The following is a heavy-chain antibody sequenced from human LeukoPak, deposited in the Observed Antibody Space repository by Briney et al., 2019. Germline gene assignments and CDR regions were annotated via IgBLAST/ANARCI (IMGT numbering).Heavy chain of an antibody. J-gene: IGHJ4*02. Sequence: PGGSLRLSCAVSGLTFSNHALSWVRQAPGKGLEWVSAISGRDESTYYADSVKGRFTISRDNSKSTLYLQMSSLRAEDTAVYHCAKVTGTTNSWGQGTLVTVSS. CDR2: ISGRDEST. V-gene: IGHV3-23*01. CDR1: GLTFSNHA. D-gene: IGHD1-1*01. CDR3: AKVTGTTNS.